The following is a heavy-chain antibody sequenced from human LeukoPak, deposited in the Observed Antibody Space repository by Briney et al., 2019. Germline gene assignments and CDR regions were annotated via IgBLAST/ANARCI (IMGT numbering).Heavy chain of an antibody. V-gene: IGHV4-30-4*01. CDR2: IYYSGST. CDR1: GGSISSGDYY. J-gene: IGHJ4*02. D-gene: IGHD3-9*01. Sequence: SETLSLTCTVSGGSISSGDYYWSWIRQPPGKGLEWIGYIYYSGSTYYNPSLKSRVTISVDTSKNQFSLKLSSVTAADTAVYYCAREESPDILTGYSPFDYWGQGTLVTVSS. CDR3: AREESPDILTGYSPFDY.